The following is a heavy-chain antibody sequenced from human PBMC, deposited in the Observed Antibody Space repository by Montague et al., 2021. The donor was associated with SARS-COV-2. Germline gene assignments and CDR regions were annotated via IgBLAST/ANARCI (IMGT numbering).Heavy chain of an antibody. CDR1: GDSVSSNTAT. CDR2: TYYRSKWYH. CDR3: ARTTTRMLYPENAFDI. V-gene: IGHV6-1*01. J-gene: IGHJ3*02. Sequence: CAISGDSVSSNTATCNWIRQSPSRGLEWLGRTYYRSKWYHDYAISLKSRITINPDTSKNQFSLQLSSAAPEDTAVFYCARTTTRMLYPENAFDIWGQGTMVTVSS. D-gene: IGHD2-15*01.